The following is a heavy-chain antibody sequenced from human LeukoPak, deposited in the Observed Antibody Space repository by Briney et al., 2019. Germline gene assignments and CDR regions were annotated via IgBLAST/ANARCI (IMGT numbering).Heavy chain of an antibody. CDR2: IYNSGST. CDR3: ARHRVQWHSGY. V-gene: IGHV4-59*01. D-gene: IGHD6-19*01. CDR1: GGSINGYY. J-gene: IGHJ4*02. Sequence: SETLSLTCTVSGGSINGYYWSWIRQPPGKGLEWIGYIYNSGSTNHNPSLKSRVTISEDTSKNQFSLRLSSVTAADTAMYYCARHRVQWHSGYWGQGTLVTVSS.